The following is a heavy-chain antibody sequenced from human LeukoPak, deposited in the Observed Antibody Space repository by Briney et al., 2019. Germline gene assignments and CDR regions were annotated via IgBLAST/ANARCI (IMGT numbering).Heavy chain of an antibody. V-gene: IGHV3-48*04. J-gene: IGHJ4*02. CDR1: GFTFSDYN. Sequence: GGSLRLSCAASGFTFSDYNMNWVRQAPGKGLEWVSYISTSSTTIYYADSVKGRFTISRDNAKNSLYLQMNSLRAEDTAVYYCATEPPAMVIGYWGQGTLVTVSS. D-gene: IGHD5-18*01. CDR2: ISTSSTTI. CDR3: ATEPPAMVIGY.